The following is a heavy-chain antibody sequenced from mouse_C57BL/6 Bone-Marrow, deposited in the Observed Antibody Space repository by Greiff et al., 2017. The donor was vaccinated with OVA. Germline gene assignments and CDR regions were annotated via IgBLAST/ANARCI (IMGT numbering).Heavy chain of an antibody. CDR1: GYTFTRSW. V-gene: IGHV1-55*01. D-gene: IGHD2-3*01. Sequence: VQLQQPGAELVKPGASVKMSCKASGYTFTRSWITWVKQRPGQGLEWIGDIYPGSGSTNYNEKFKSKATLTVDTSSSTSYMQLSSLTSEDSAVYYCARCGYYLYYYAMDYWGQGTSVTVSS. J-gene: IGHJ4*01. CDR3: ARCGYYLYYYAMDY. CDR2: IYPGSGST.